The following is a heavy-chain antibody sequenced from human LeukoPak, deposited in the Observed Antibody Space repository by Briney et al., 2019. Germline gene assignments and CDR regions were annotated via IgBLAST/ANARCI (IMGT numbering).Heavy chain of an antibody. CDR2: IRSKVNSYAT. CDR1: GFDFSGSA. Sequence: GGSLRLSCAASGFDFSGSAIHWVRQASGKGLEWVGHIRSKVNSYATAYSASVRGRFTISRDDSKTTAYLLMNSLKTEDTAIYYCTRDDNYGADFDSWGPGTLVTVSS. V-gene: IGHV3-73*01. J-gene: IGHJ4*02. D-gene: IGHD5-18*01. CDR3: TRDDNYGADFDS.